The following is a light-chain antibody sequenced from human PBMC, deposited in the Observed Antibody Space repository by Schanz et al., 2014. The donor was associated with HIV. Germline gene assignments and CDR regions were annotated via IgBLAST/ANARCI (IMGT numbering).Light chain of an antibody. CDR3: HQYDSSSWT. J-gene: IGKJ1*01. CDR2: KAS. Sequence: DIQMTQSPPTLSASIGDRVTITCRASQTITDSLAWYQQKPGKAPKLLIYKASNLESGVPSRFIGRGSGTEFNLTISSLRPDDFGTYFCHQYDSSSWTFGQGTKVEIK. CDR1: QTITDS. V-gene: IGKV1-5*03.